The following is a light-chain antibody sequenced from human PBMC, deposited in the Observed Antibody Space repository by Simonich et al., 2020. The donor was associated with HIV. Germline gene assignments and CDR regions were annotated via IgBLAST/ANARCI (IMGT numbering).Light chain of an antibody. V-gene: IGKV3-11*01. Sequence: EIVLTQSLATLSLSPGDRATLSCWANQSVSSYLAWYQQKPGQAPRLLIYDASNRATGIPARFSGSGSGTEFSLTISSLQSEDFAVYYCQQYNNWPLTFGGGTKVEIK. CDR3: QQYNNWPLT. CDR2: DAS. J-gene: IGKJ4*01. CDR1: QSVSSY.